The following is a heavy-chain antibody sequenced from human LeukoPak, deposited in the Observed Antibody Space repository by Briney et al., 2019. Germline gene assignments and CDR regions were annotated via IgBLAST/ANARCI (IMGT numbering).Heavy chain of an antibody. J-gene: IGHJ4*02. V-gene: IGHV1-2*02. Sequence: ASVKVSCKASGYTFTGFYMHWVRQAPGHGVEWMGWINPNSGGTNYAQKFQGRVTMTRDTSISAAYMELSRLRSDDTAAYYRARRYCSGCSSYGFDYWGQGTLVTVSS. CDR3: ARRYCSGCSSYGFDY. CDR2: INPNSGGT. D-gene: IGHD2-15*01. CDR1: GYTFTGFY.